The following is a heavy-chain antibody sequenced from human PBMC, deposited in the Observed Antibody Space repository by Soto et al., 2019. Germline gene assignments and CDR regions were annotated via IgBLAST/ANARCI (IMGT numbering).Heavy chain of an antibody. D-gene: IGHD1-1*01. Sequence: QVHLVQSGAEVKKPGASVKVSCKGSGYTFTSYGITCVRQAPGQGLEWMGWISAHNGNTDYAQRLQGRVNVTRDTSTSTSYLEPRGLNSDVTAVYYSARGRYGDYWGQGAPVTVSS. CDR2: ISAHNGNT. V-gene: IGHV1-18*01. J-gene: IGHJ4*02. CDR3: ARGRYGDY. CDR1: GYTFTSYG.